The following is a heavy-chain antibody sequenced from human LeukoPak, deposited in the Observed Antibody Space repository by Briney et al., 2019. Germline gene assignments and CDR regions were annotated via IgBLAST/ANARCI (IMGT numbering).Heavy chain of an antibody. J-gene: IGHJ4*02. V-gene: IGHV1-8*02. CDR2: MNPNSGNT. Sequence: ASVKVSCKASGYTFTSYGINWVRQATGQGLEWMGWMNPNSGNTGYAQKFQGRVTMTRNTSISTAYMELSSLRSEDTAVYYCAREVPTYDYVWGSYGYWGQGTLVTVSS. D-gene: IGHD3-16*01. CDR3: AREVPTYDYVWGSYGY. CDR1: GYTFTSYG.